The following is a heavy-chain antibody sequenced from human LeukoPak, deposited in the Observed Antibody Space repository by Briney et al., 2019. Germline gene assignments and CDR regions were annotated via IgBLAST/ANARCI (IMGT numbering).Heavy chain of an antibody. D-gene: IGHD2-21*01. CDR3: ARFDDVARYDAFDI. Sequence: GGSLRLSCAASGFTFSSYSMNWVRQAPGKGLEWVSSISSSSSYIYYADSVKGRFTISRDNAKSSLYLQMNSLRAEDTAVYYCARFDDVARYDAFDIWGQGTMVTVSS. CDR2: ISSSSSYI. CDR1: GFTFSSYS. J-gene: IGHJ3*02. V-gene: IGHV3-21*01.